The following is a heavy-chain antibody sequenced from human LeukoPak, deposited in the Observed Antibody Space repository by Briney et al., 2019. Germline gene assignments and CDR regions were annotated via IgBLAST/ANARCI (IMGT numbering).Heavy chain of an antibody. D-gene: IGHD3-9*01. Sequence: PAGSLTLSCPASGFTFISYGMHWVRPAPGKGLEWVAFIRYDGSNKYYADSVKGRFTISRDNSKNTLYLQMNSLRAEDTAVYYCAKDRARYFDWLTFHYWGQGTLVTVSS. V-gene: IGHV3-30*02. CDR2: IRYDGSNK. CDR3: AKDRARYFDWLTFHY. J-gene: IGHJ4*02. CDR1: GFTFISYG.